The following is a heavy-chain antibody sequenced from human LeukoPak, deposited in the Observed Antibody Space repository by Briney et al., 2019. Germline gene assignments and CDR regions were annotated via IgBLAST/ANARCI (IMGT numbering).Heavy chain of an antibody. J-gene: IGHJ3*02. CDR3: ASALGPLDAFDI. D-gene: IGHD7-27*01. CDR1: GYTFTSYY. Sequence: AASVKVSCKASGYTFTSYYMHWVRQAPGRGLEWMGIINPSGGSTSYAQKFQGRVTMTRDTSTSTVYMELSSLRSEDTAVYYCASALGPLDAFDIWGQGTMVTVSS. V-gene: IGHV1-46*01. CDR2: INPSGGST.